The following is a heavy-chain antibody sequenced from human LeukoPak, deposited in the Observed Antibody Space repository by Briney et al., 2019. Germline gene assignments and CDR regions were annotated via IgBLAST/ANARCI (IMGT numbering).Heavy chain of an antibody. J-gene: IGHJ4*02. CDR1: GFTFSSYA. D-gene: IGHD1-14*01. V-gene: IGHV3-23*01. CDR3: ASRNRAWHQFDY. Sequence: GGSLRLSCAASGFTFSSYAMTWVRQAPGKELEWVSSISAGGDMTYYADSVKGRFTISSDNSKNTLYLQMNSLRPEDTAVYYCASRNRAWHQFDYWGQGTLVTVSS. CDR2: ISAGGDMT.